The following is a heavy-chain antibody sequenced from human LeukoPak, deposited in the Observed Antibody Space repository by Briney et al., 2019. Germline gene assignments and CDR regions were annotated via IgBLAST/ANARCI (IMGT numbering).Heavy chain of an antibody. CDR1: KFTSSSYC. CDR2: IKQDGGQI. CDR3: ARLGARQMLEY. J-gene: IGHJ4*02. V-gene: IGHV3-7*01. D-gene: IGHD4-17*01. Sequence: GGSLRLSCAASKFTSSSYCMRWVRQAPGKGREWGANIKQDGGQIYYLESVKGRFTVSRDNAKNPLHLQMNSLRAEDTAVYYCARLGARQMLEYWGQGALVTVSP.